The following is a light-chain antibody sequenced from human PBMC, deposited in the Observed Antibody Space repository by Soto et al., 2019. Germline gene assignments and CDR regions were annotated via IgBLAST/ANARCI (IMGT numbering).Light chain of an antibody. J-gene: IGLJ1*01. CDR1: SSDVGGYNY. CDR3: SSYTRSSTLYV. V-gene: IGLV2-8*01. CDR2: EVT. Sequence: QSALTQPPSASGSPGQSVTISCTGTSSDVGGYNYVSWYQQHPGKAPKLIIYEVTKRPSGVPDRFSGSKSGNTASLTVSGLHTDDEADYYCSSYTRSSTLYVFGTGTKLTVL.